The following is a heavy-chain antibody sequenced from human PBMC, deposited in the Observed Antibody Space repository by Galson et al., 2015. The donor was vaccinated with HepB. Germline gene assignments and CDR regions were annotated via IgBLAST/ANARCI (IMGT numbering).Heavy chain of an antibody. Sequence: SVKVSCKASGYTFTSYGISWVRQAPGQGLEWMGWISAYNGNTNYAQKLQGRVTMTTDTSTSTAYMELRSLRSDDTAVYYCARDLELWFGERGDYFDYWGQGTLVTVSS. CDR3: ARDLELWFGERGDYFDY. CDR1: GYTFTSYG. J-gene: IGHJ4*02. CDR2: ISAYNGNT. V-gene: IGHV1-18*01. D-gene: IGHD3-10*01.